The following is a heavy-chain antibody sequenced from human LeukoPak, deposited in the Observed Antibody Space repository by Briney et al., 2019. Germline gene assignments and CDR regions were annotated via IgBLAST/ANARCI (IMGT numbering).Heavy chain of an antibody. V-gene: IGHV3-33*01. J-gene: IGHJ4*02. D-gene: IGHD3-10*01. Sequence: GGSLRLSCAASGFTFSSYGMHWVRQAPGKGLEWVAVIWYDGSNKYYADSVKGRFTISRDNSKNTPYPQMNSLRAEVTAVYYCARDRGYFDYWGQGTLVTVSS. CDR3: ARDRGYFDY. CDR2: IWYDGSNK. CDR1: GFTFSSYG.